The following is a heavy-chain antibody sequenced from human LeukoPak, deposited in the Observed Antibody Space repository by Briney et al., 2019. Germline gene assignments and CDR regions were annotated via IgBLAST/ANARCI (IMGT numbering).Heavy chain of an antibody. CDR3: ARVGGYYGSGSYFVGGSFDP. J-gene: IGHJ5*02. Sequence: GGSLRLSCAASGFTFSSYSMNWVRQAPGKGLEWVSYISSSGSTIYYADSVKGRFTISRDNAKNSLYLQMNSLRAEDTAVYYCARVGGYYGSGSYFVGGSFDPWGQGTLVTVSS. CDR1: GFTFSSYS. D-gene: IGHD3-10*01. CDR2: ISSSGSTI. V-gene: IGHV3-48*04.